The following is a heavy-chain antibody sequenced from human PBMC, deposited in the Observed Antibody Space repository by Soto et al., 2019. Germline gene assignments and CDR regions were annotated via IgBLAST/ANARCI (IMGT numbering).Heavy chain of an antibody. D-gene: IGHD3-16*02. CDR2: IYWDVAK. CDR1: GFSLSTRGVG. J-gene: IGHJ4*02. V-gene: IGHV2-5*02. Sequence: QITLKESGPTLVKPTQTLTLTCTFSGFSLSTRGVGVGWIRQPPGKALEWLAIIYWDVAKRYSPSLKSRRTITTDTAKYQVVLTKTSSDPVDKGTYAWAHRGGGYRILDYCGQGTLVAVSS. CDR3: AHRGGGYRILDY.